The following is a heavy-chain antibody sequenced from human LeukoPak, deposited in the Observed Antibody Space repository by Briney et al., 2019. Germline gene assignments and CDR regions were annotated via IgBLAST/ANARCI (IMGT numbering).Heavy chain of an antibody. V-gene: IGHV3-53*01. J-gene: IGHJ4*02. Sequence: GGSLRLSCAASGFTVSSNYMSWVRQAPGKGLEWVSVIYSGGSTYYADSVKGRFTISRDNSKNTLYLQMNSLRAVDTAVYYCAISSGWYLGNFDYWGQGTVVTVSS. D-gene: IGHD6-19*01. CDR1: GFTVSSNY. CDR3: AISSGWYLGNFDY. CDR2: IYSGGST.